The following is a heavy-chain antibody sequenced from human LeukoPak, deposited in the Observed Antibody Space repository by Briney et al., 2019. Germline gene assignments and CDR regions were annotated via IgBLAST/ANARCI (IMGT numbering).Heavy chain of an antibody. V-gene: IGHV3-53*04. Sequence: PGGSLRLSCAASGFTFSSYAMSWVRQAPGKGREWVSAIYADGYTRDAASVKGRFSISRHNSKNSVYLQMDNLRPEDTAVYYCARDRRGEKDFDVWGPGTMVTVSS. J-gene: IGHJ3*01. CDR1: GFTFSSYA. CDR2: IYADGYT. CDR3: ARDRRGEKDFDV.